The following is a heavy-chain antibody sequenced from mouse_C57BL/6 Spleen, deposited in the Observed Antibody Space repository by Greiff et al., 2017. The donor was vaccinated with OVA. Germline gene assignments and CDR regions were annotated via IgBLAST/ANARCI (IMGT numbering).Heavy chain of an antibody. CDR3: ARGRDCDDGPYAMDY. V-gene: IGHV1-69*01. J-gene: IGHJ4*01. CDR2: IDPSDSYT. D-gene: IGHD1-1*01. CDR1: GYTFTSYW. Sequence: QVQLQQPGAELVMPGASVKLSCKASGYTFTSYWMHWVKQRPGQGLEWIGEIDPSDSYTNYNQKIKGKSTLTVDKSSITAYMQLSSLTSEDSAVYYCARGRDCDDGPYAMDYWGQGTSVTVSS.